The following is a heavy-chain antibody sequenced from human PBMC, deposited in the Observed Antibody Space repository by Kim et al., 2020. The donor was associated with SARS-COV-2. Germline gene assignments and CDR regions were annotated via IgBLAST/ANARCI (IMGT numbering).Heavy chain of an antibody. CDR1: GFTFGDYA. D-gene: IGHD2-15*01. CDR3: TRDYSGFSSEADPFDY. J-gene: IGHJ4*02. V-gene: IGHV3-49*03. CDR2: IRSKAYGGTT. Sequence: GGSLRLSCTASGFTFGDYAMSWFRQAPGKGLEWVGFIRSKAYGGTTEYAASVKGRFTISRDDSKSIAYLQMNSLKTEDTAVYYCTRDYSGFSSEADPFDYWGQGTLVTVSS.